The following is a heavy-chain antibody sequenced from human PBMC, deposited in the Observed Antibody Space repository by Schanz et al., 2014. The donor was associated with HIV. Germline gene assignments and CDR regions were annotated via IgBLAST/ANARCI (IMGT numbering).Heavy chain of an antibody. D-gene: IGHD3-16*01. Sequence: EVQLLESGGGLVQPGGSLRLSCAASGLTFSTYAMSWVRQAPGKGLEWVSVISGSGLSTYYADSVKGRFTISRDNSKNTLYLQMNSLRAEDTALYYCAKEMVSRYYGDAFNIWGQGTTVTVSS. CDR1: GLTFSTYA. CDR2: ISGSGLST. CDR3: AKEMVSRYYGDAFNI. V-gene: IGHV3-23*01. J-gene: IGHJ3*02.